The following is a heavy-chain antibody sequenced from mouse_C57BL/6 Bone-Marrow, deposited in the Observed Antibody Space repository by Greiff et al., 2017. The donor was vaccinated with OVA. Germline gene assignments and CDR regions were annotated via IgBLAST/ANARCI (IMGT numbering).Heavy chain of an antibody. V-gene: IGHV1-42*01. D-gene: IGHD2-5*01. CDR3: ARSNWGFDY. CDR1: GYSFTGYY. J-gene: IGHJ2*01. CDR2: INPSTGGT. Sequence: VQLQQSGPELVKPGASVKISCKASGYSFTGYYMNWVKQSPEQSLEWIGEINPSTGGTTYNQKFKAKATLTVDKSSSTAYMQLKSLTSEDSAVYYCARSNWGFDYWGQGTTLTVSS.